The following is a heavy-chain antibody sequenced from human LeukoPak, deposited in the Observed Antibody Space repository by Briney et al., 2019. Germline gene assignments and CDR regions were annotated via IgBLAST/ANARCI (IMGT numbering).Heavy chain of an antibody. V-gene: IGHV3-21*01. J-gene: IGHJ3*02. CDR2: ITSASNYI. CDR3: AKYFDSSGYSPDAFDI. CDR1: GFXFSTYS. D-gene: IGHD3-22*01. Sequence: GGSLRLSCAASGFXFSTYSINWVRQAPGKGLEWVSSITSASNYIFFADSVKGRFTISRDNAKNSLYLQMNSLRAEDTAVYYCAKYFDSSGYSPDAFDIWGQGTMVTVSS.